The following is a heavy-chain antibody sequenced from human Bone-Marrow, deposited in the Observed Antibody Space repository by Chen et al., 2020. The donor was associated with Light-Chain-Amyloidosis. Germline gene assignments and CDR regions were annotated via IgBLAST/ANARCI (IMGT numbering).Heavy chain of an antibody. D-gene: IGHD3-3*01. J-gene: IGHJ5*02. Sequence: EVQLVESGGGLVKPGGSLRLSCAASGFTFSKAWMSWVRQAPGKGLEWVGRIKSKRDGGTTDYAAPVKGRFTISRDDSKNTLYLQMNSLKTEDTAVYYCTTDPSDYDFWSGSRWFDPWGQGTLVTVSS. CDR1: GFTFSKAW. V-gene: IGHV3-15*01. CDR2: IKSKRDGGTT. CDR3: TTDPSDYDFWSGSRWFDP.